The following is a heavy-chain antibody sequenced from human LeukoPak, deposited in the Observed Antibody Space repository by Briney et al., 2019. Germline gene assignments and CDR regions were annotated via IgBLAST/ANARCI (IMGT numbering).Heavy chain of an antibody. D-gene: IGHD1-1*01. Sequence: PGGSLRLSCAAAEFTFSIYWMSWVRQAPGKGLEWVASINQDGSDEYYVDSVKGRFTISRDNAKDSLYLQMNSLRAEDTAVYYCGRYLRSTSGSIWGQGTLVTVSS. CDR1: EFTFSIYW. V-gene: IGHV3-7*01. CDR3: GRYLRSTSGSI. CDR2: INQDGSDE. J-gene: IGHJ4*02.